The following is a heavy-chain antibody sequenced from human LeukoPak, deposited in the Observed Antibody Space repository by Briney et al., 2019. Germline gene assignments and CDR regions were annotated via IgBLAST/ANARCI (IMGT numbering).Heavy chain of an antibody. CDR3: ARERSGGSPFDY. J-gene: IGHJ4*02. CDR1: GGTFISYA. D-gene: IGHD5-12*01. Sequence: SVKVSCKASGGTFISYAISWVRQAPGQGLEWMGGIIPIFGTANYAQKFQGRVTITADESTSTAYMELSSLRSEDTAVYYCARERSGGSPFDYWGQGTLVTVSS. CDR2: IIPIFGTA. V-gene: IGHV1-69*13.